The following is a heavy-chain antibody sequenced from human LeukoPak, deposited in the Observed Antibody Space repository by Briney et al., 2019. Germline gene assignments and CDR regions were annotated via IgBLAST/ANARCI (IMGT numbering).Heavy chain of an antibody. J-gene: IGHJ4*02. D-gene: IGHD5-18*01. Sequence: GGSLRLSCAASGFTFSSYAMTWVRQAPGKGLEWVSAISGSGGTTYYADSVKGRFTMSRDNAKTSLYLRMNSLRADDTAVYYCARDLSGVTGYTYGRGIDYWGQGTLVTVSS. CDR1: GFTFSSYA. CDR2: ISGSGGTT. V-gene: IGHV3-23*01. CDR3: ARDLSGVTGYTYGRGIDY.